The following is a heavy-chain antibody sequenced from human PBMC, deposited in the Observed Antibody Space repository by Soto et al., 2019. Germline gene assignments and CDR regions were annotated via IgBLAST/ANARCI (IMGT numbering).Heavy chain of an antibody. V-gene: IGHV1-8*01. Sequence: GASVKVSCKASGYTFTSYDINCVRQATGQGLEWKGWMNPNSGNTGYAQKFQGRVTMTRNTSISTAYMELSSLRSEDTAVYYCARGEGSYNQLDAFDIWGQGTMVTVSS. D-gene: IGHD1-26*01. CDR1: GYTFTSYD. J-gene: IGHJ3*02. CDR2: MNPNSGNT. CDR3: ARGEGSYNQLDAFDI.